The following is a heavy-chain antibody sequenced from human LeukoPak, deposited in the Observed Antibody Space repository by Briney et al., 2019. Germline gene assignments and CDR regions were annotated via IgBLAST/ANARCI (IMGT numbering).Heavy chain of an antibody. V-gene: IGHV3-30*02. Sequence: PGGALRLSCAASGFTFISYGLHWVRQAPGKGLEWVTFIRNDGTNKYYTDSVKGRFTISRDDSKNTLYLQMNSLRAEDTAVYYCAKRDDYSNYALDCRGQGTLVTVSS. CDR2: IRNDGTNK. D-gene: IGHD4-11*01. CDR3: AKRDDYSNYALDC. CDR1: GFTFISYG. J-gene: IGHJ4*02.